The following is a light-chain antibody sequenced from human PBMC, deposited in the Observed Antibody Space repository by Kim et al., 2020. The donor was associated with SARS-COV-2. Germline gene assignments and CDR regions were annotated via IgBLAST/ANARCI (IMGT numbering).Light chain of an antibody. CDR3: TSYTSTSTLV. CDR1: SSDVGGYIF. CDR2: DVS. V-gene: IGLV2-14*03. Sequence: GQSITISCTGTSSDVGGYIFVSWYQRQPGKAPKLILYDVSHRPSGVSNRFSGSKSGNRASLTIFGLQAEDEADYYCTSYTSTSTLVFGGGTQLTVL. J-gene: IGLJ2*01.